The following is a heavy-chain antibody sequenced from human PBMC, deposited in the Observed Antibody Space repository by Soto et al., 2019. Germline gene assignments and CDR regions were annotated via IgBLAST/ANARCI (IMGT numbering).Heavy chain of an antibody. CDR2: ISHLENT. J-gene: IGHJ4*02. CDR1: GASISYGGFS. CDR3: VRGGGYDPFDY. V-gene: IGHV4-30-2*06. D-gene: IGHD5-12*01. Sequence: SETLSLTCTVSGASISYGGFSWSWIRQSPGKDLGWIGYISHLENTYFHPSFKSRLTMSIDRSRNQFSLNLSSVTAADRAVYYCVRGGGYDPFDYWGQGVLVTVPQ.